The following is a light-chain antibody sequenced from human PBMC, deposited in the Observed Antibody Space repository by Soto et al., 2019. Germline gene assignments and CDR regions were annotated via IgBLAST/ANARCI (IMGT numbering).Light chain of an antibody. V-gene: IGKV3-20*01. J-gene: IGKJ3*01. CDR2: GAS. CDR1: QTVSSNY. CDR3: QQSAT. Sequence: DNVLTQSPGTLSLSPGDRATLSCRASQTVSSNYLAWCQQRPGQAPRLLIYGASSRATGIPDRFSGSGSGTDFTLTISRLEPEDFAVYYCQQSATFGPGTKVDIK.